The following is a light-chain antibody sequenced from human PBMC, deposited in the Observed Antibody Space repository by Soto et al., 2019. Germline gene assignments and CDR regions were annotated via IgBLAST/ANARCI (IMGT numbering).Light chain of an antibody. CDR2: DAT. CDR1: QSVNKW. J-gene: IGKJ1*01. CDR3: HQYDSYSPPWT. Sequence: DVQMTKSPSTLSASVGDSVTITCRASQSVNKWLAWYQQKPGRATKLLISDATTLESGVPSRFRGSGSVTEFTLSITSLQPDDFGTYYCHQYDSYSPPWTCGQGTRVDIK. V-gene: IGKV1-5*01.